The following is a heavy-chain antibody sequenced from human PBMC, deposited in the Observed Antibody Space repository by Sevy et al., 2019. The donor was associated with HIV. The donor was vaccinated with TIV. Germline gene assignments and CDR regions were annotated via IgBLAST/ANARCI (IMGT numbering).Heavy chain of an antibody. CDR1: GFSFDSYG. CDR2: ISGSGTRT. CDR3: AKGGGGHYDPDEIGYYFYYYNMDV. J-gene: IGHJ6*03. V-gene: IGHV3-23*01. D-gene: IGHD3-22*01. Sequence: GGSLRLSCAVSGFSFDSYGMTWVRQAPGKGLEWVSGISGSGTRTYYADSVKGRFIISRDNSKNPLYLQMNSLRSEDTAINYCAKGGGGHYDPDEIGYYFYYYNMDVWGKGTTVTVSS.